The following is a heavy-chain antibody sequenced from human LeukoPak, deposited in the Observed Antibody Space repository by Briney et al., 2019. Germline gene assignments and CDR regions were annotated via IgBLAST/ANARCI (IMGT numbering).Heavy chain of an antibody. CDR2: IWPGDSDT. CDR1: GYTFANYW. D-gene: IGHD1-26*01. J-gene: IGHJ1*01. CDR3: ARGDSGNF. V-gene: IGHV5-51*01. Sequence: GESLKISCQGSGYTFANYWIAWVRQMPGKGLEWMGLIWPGDSDTRYSPSFQGRVTITADKSINTAYLRWSSLRASDSAMYFCARGDSGNFWGQGTLVTVSS.